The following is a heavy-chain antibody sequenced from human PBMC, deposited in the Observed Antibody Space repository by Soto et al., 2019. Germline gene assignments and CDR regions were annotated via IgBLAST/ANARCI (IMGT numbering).Heavy chain of an antibody. D-gene: IGHD3-9*01. J-gene: IGHJ4*02. CDR2: IHGVNGDT. CDR3: VRGYTTDWYYRFY. V-gene: IGHV1-3*01. Sequence: QVQLVQSGAEVKEPGASVKVSCKDSGYTFTDYSMHWVRQAPGQRPEWMGRIHGVNGDTEYSQKFQGRVTITRDQSASSAYMELSRLRSEDTAVYFCVRGYTTDWYYRFYLGQGTLVTVAS. CDR1: GYTFTDYS.